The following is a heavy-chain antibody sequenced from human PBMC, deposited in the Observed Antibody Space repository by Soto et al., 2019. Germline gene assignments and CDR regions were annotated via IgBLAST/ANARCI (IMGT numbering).Heavy chain of an antibody. CDR3: ARLVYDILTGYYQVRWFDP. Sequence: PSETLSLTCTVSGGSISSGGYYWSWIRQHPGKGLEWIGYIYYSGSTYYNPSLKSRVTISVDTSKNQFSLKLSSVTAADTAVYYCARLVYDILTGYYQVRWFDPWGQGTLVTVSS. CDR2: IYYSGST. J-gene: IGHJ5*02. V-gene: IGHV4-31*03. D-gene: IGHD3-9*01. CDR1: GGSISSGGYY.